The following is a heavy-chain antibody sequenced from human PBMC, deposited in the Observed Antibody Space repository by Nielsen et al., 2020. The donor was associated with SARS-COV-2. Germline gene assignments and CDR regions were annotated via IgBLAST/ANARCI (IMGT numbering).Heavy chain of an antibody. V-gene: IGHV3-30*18. J-gene: IGHJ3*02. Sequence: GESLKISCAASGFTFSSYGMHWVRQAPGKGLEWVAVISYDGSNKYYADSVKGRFTISRDNSKNTLYLQMNSLRAEDTAVYYCAKATVTTREFDIWGQGTMVTVSS. CDR3: AKATVTTREFDI. D-gene: IGHD4-17*01. CDR2: ISYDGSNK. CDR1: GFTFSSYG.